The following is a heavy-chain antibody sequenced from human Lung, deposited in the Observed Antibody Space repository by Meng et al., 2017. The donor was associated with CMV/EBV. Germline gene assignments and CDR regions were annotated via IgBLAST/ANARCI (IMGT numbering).Heavy chain of an antibody. CDR3: TRCGINCYLDY. CDR1: GFSAGDSF. D-gene: IGHD2-15*01. Sequence: GVXRLSCTVSGFSAGDSFMTWVRQAPGKGLEWVGFIRSKNSGGTTEYAASVKGRFTISRDESNSVAYLQMNSLRIEDTAVYYCTRCGINCYLDYWGQGTLVTVSS. J-gene: IGHJ4*03. V-gene: IGHV3-49*04. CDR2: IRSKNSGGTT.